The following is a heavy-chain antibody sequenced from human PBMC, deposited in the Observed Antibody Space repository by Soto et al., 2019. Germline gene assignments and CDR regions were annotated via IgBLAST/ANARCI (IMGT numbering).Heavy chain of an antibody. CDR3: ARDDVLCDGGRCYGVPLDV. V-gene: IGHV3-66*01. J-gene: IGHJ6*04. Sequence: EVHLVESGGGLVQPGGSLRLSCAASGFTVSSKYMSWVRQAPGKGLEWVSLIQSGGTTYYADSVEGRFTISRGTYENTLHLQMDSLRAEDTAVYYCARDDVLCDGGRCYGVPLDVWGKVTTVTVSS. CDR1: GFTVSSKY. D-gene: IGHD2-15*01. CDR2: IQSGGTT.